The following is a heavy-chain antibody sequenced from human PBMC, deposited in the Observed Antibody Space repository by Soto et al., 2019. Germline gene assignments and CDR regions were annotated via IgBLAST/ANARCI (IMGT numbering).Heavy chain of an antibody. CDR2: INPSSGGP. V-gene: IGHV1-46*01. CDR3: ARDEVGGDLYDYYCGLDV. Sequence: ASVKVSCKASGYTFTNYYMHWVRQAHGQGLEWMGMINPSSGGPSYAQKFQGRVTMTRDTSTSTVYMELSSLRSEDTALYYWARDEVGGDLYDYYCGLDVWGQGTAVTVSS. CDR1: GYTFTNYY. J-gene: IGHJ6*02. D-gene: IGHD3-10*01.